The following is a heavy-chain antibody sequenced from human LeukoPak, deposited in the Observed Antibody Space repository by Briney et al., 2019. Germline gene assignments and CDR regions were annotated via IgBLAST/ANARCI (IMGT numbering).Heavy chain of an antibody. V-gene: IGHV5-10-1*01. CDR3: ARPESNYRYYFDY. Sequence: GESLKISCKVSGYSFPSYWITWVRQVPGKGLEWMGRIAPSDSYTNYNPSFEGHVTMSVEKSITTVYLQWSSLKASDTAMYYCARPESNYRYYFDYWGQGTLVTVSS. CDR1: GYSFPSYW. D-gene: IGHD4-11*01. J-gene: IGHJ4*02. CDR2: IAPSDSYT.